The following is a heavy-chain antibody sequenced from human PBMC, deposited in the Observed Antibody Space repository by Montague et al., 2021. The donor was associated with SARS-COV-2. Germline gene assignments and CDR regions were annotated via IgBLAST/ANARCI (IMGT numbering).Heavy chain of an antibody. J-gene: IGHJ4*02. Sequence: SESLSLTCTVSIRSSTYHWAWIRQPPGKGLEWTGRIYPGWKMFYNSSPKSRVTMSIDTSENQFSLNLNSVTAADTAAYYSARHSGGSRVSGLDYCGQGTLGTVSS. CDR3: ARHSGGSRVSGLDY. D-gene: IGHD3-10*01. CDR2: IYPGWKM. CDR1: IRSSTYH. V-gene: IGHV4-39*01.